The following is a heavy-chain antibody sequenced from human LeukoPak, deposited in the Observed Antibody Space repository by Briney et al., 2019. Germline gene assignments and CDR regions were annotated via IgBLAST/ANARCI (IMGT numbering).Heavy chain of an antibody. CDR1: GFSFGSYW. D-gene: IGHD6-13*01. CDR3: SFGARIAAAGTIPLLAFDI. CDR2: IKEDGDEQ. Sequence: GGSLRLSCVASGFSFGSYWMSWVREAPGKGLEWVANIKEDGDEQHYVDSVKGRFTISRDIAKNSLYLQMNSLRAEDTAVYYCSFGARIAAAGTIPLLAFDIWGQGTMVTVSS. V-gene: IGHV3-7*01. J-gene: IGHJ3*02.